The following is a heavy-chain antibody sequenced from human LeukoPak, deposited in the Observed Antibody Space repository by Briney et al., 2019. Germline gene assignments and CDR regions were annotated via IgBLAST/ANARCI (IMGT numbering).Heavy chain of an antibody. CDR2: ISSNGGST. D-gene: IGHD6-19*01. Sequence: GGSLRLSCAASGFTFSSYGMHWVRQAPGKGLEYVSAISSNGGSTYYANSVKGRFTISRDNSKNTLYLQMGSLRAEDMAVYYCAREALGSGWYDDAFDIWGQGTMVTVSS. J-gene: IGHJ3*02. CDR3: AREALGSGWYDDAFDI. CDR1: GFTFSSYG. V-gene: IGHV3-64*01.